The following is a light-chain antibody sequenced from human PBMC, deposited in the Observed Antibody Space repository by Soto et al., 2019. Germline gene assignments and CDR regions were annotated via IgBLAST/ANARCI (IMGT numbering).Light chain of an antibody. CDR2: WAS. J-gene: IGKJ3*01. V-gene: IGKV4-1*01. Sequence: DMVMTQSPDSRAVSLGERATINCKSSQSLLYSSNSKNYLAWYQQKPGQPPKLLIYWASTRESGVPDRFSGSGSGTDFTLTISSLQAEDVAVYYCQQYYSAPVTFGPGTKVDIK. CDR3: QQYYSAPVT. CDR1: QSLLYSSNSKNY.